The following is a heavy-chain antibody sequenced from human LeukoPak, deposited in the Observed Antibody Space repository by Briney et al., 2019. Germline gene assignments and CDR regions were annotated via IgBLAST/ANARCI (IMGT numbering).Heavy chain of an antibody. Sequence: SETLSLTCTVSGXXISSYXXSWIRQXXXXXXXXXXXXXXXXXXXYNPSLKSRVTISVDTSKNQFSLKLSSVTAADTAVYYCARGGRIYSSSWYWSYRDYYGMDVWGQGTTVTVSS. CDR3: ARGGRIYSSSWYWSYRDYYGMDV. CDR1: GXXISSYX. V-gene: IGHV4-59*01. J-gene: IGHJ6*02. CDR2: XXXXXXX. D-gene: IGHD6-13*01.